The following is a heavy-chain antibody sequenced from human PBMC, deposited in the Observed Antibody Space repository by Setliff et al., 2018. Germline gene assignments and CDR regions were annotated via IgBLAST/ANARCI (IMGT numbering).Heavy chain of an antibody. Sequence: ASVKVSCKASGYTFSHPGITWVRQAPGQGLEWMGWISVYSGNTNYAQKLQGRVTMTTDASTNTAYMELRGLTSDDTAVYYCSRLVRYCSRTTCQTASGAELWGQGTLVTVSS. J-gene: IGHJ4*02. CDR1: GYTFSHPG. V-gene: IGHV1-18*01. D-gene: IGHD2-2*01. CDR3: SRLVRYCSRTTCQTASGAEL. CDR2: ISVYSGNT.